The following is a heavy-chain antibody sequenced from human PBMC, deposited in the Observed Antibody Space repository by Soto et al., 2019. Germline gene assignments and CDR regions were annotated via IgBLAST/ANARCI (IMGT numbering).Heavy chain of an antibody. J-gene: IGHJ5*02. V-gene: IGHV1-18*01. D-gene: IGHD2-15*01. CDR3: ARVRPEYCCGGSCFSDNWFDP. Sequence: ASVKVSCKASGYTFTSYGISWVRQDPGQGLEWMGWISAYNGNTNYAQKIQGRVTKTTDTSTSTAYMELRSLRYERTAVYYYARVRPEYCCGGSCFSDNWFDPWGQGTLVTVSS. CDR2: ISAYNGNT. CDR1: GYTFTSYG.